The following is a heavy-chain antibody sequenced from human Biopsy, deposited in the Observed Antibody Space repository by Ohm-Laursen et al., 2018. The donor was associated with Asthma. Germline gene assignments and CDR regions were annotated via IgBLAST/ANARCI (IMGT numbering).Heavy chain of an antibody. Sequence: ASVKVSCKSLGGTFNTYVIGWVRQAPRPGLEWMGGINSVFGTTTYPQKFQDRVTITADDSTSTVYMELSSLRSEDTAVYYCARKAGSCISRTCYSLDFWGQGTLVTVSS. CDR3: ARKAGSCISRTCYSLDF. D-gene: IGHD2-2*01. J-gene: IGHJ4*02. CDR2: INSVFGTT. V-gene: IGHV1-69*13. CDR1: GGTFNTYV.